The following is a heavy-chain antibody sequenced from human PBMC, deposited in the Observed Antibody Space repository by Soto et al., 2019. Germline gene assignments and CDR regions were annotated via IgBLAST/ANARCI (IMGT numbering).Heavy chain of an antibody. J-gene: IGHJ4*02. V-gene: IGHV4-34*01. D-gene: IGHD3-16*01. Sequence: SETLSLTCEVSGGSLTGYYWIWDRQTPGRGLEWIGEINDSGTTYYNPPFKSRLTISINTAKRQISLRLTSVTAADTGVYYCQGGDFWGQGTRVTVSS. CDR3: QGGDF. CDR2: INDSGTT. CDR1: GGSLTGYY.